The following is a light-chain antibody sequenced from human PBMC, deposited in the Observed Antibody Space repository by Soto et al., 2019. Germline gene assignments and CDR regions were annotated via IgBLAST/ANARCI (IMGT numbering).Light chain of an antibody. CDR3: CSYAGSYTLV. Sequence: SVLTQPPSVSRSPGQSVTLSCTGTSSDVGGYNYVSWYQQHPGKAPKLMIYDVSKRPSGVPDRFSGSKSGNTASLTISGLQAEDEADYYCCSYAGSYTLVFGGGTKVTVL. J-gene: IGLJ2*01. V-gene: IGLV2-11*01. CDR2: DVS. CDR1: SSDVGGYNY.